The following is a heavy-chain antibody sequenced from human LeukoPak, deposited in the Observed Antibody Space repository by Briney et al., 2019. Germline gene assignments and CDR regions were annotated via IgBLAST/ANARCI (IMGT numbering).Heavy chain of an antibody. J-gene: IGHJ6*03. CDR3: ASTETGPDYYMDV. CDR1: GFTFSSYW. CDR2: IKQDGSEK. D-gene: IGHD7-27*01. Sequence: GGSLRLSCAASGFTFSSYWMSWVRQAPGKGLEGVANIKQDGSEKYYVDSVKGRFTISRDNAKNSLYLQMNSLRAEDTAVYYCASTETGPDYYMDVWGKGTTVTASS. V-gene: IGHV3-7*01.